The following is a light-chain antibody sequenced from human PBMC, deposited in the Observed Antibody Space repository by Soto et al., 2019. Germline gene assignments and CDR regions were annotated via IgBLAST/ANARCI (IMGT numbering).Light chain of an antibody. V-gene: IGLV2-14*01. Sequence: QSALTQPASVSGSPGQSITISCTGTSSDVGGYNYVSWYQQHPGKSHKLMIYEVRNRPSGISNRFSGSNSGNTAFLTISGLQAEDEADYYCTSHTSSSPYVFGTGTKLTVL. J-gene: IGLJ1*01. CDR3: TSHTSSSPYV. CDR1: SSDVGGYNY. CDR2: EVR.